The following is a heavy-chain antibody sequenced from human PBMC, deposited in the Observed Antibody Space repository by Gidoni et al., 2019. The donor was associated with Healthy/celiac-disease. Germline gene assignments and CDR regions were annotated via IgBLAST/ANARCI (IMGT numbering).Heavy chain of an antibody. J-gene: IGHJ6*02. CDR2: SNHSGST. D-gene: IGHD6-19*01. CDR1: GGSFSGYS. CDR3: ARVFVAVAGTYYYYYYGMDV. Sequence: QVQLQQWGAGLLKPSETLSLTCAVYGGSFSGYSWSWIRKPQGKGLEWIGESNHSGSTKYNPSLKSRVTISVDTSKNQFSLKLSSVTAADTAVYYCARVFVAVAGTYYYYYYGMDVWGQGTTVTVSS. V-gene: IGHV4-34*01.